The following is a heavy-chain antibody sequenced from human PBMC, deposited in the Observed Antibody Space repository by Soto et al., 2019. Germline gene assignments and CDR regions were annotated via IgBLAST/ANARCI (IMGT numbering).Heavy chain of an antibody. CDR2: IIPILGIA. Sequence: QVQLVQSGAEVKKPGSSVKVSCKASGGTFSSYTISWVRQAPGQGLEWMGRIIPILGIANYAQKFQGRVTITADKSTSTAYMELSSLRSEDTAVHYCAREYYGSGSYYPSLDYWGQGTLVTVSS. CDR3: AREYYGSGSYYPSLDY. D-gene: IGHD3-10*01. CDR1: GGTFSSYT. V-gene: IGHV1-69*08. J-gene: IGHJ4*02.